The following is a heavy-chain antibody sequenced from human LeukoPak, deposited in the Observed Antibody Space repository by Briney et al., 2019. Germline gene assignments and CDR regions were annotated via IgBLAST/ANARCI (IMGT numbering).Heavy chain of an antibody. Sequence: ESGPTLVKPTQTLTLTCTFSGSSLSTSGVGVGWIRQPPGKALKWLALIYWDDDKRYSPSLKSRLTITKYTSKNQVVLTMTNMDPVDTATYYCAHSYFDTSGYYVDYWGQGTLVTVSS. CDR3: AHSYFDTSGYYVDY. J-gene: IGHJ4*02. V-gene: IGHV2-5*02. CDR2: IYWDDDK. CDR1: GSSLSTSGVG. D-gene: IGHD3-22*01.